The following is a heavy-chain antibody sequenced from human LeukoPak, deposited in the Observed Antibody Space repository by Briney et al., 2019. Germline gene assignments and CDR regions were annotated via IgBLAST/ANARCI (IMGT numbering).Heavy chain of an antibody. D-gene: IGHD1-26*01. CDR1: GGSISSGGCY. CDR3: TRSTPLFVNTWEFQPFDY. Sequence: SQTLSLTCTVSGGSISSGGCYWSWIRQPPGKGLEWIGYIYHSGSTYYNPSLKSRVAISVDRSKNQFSLKLSSVTAADTAVYYCTRSTPLFVNTWEFQPFDYWGQGTLVTVSS. V-gene: IGHV4-30-2*01. J-gene: IGHJ4*02. CDR2: IYHSGST.